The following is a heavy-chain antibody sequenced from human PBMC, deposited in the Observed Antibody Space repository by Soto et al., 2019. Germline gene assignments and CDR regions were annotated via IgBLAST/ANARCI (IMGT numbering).Heavy chain of an antibody. CDR3: ARGSTYDILTGYKSPFDYFDY. V-gene: IGHV4-31*03. D-gene: IGHD3-9*01. Sequence: SSETLSLTCTVSGGSISSGGYYWSWIRQHPGKGLEWIGYIYYSGSTYYNPSLKSRVTISVDTSKNQFSLKLSSVTAADTAVYYCARGSTYDILTGYKSPFDYFDYWGQGTLVTVSS. CDR2: IYYSGST. J-gene: IGHJ4*02. CDR1: GGSISSGGYY.